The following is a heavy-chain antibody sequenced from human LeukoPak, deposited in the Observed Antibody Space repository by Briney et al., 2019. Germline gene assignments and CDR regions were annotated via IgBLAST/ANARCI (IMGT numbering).Heavy chain of an antibody. V-gene: IGHV3-30*04. D-gene: IGHD2-2*01. Sequence: GGALTLSCAGCVFTFPICAMHWVGQSPARGVAGVAISSHDGCDTHYTDSVTGRFTIASDNYKNTLFLQMNSLRTEDTAEYYCVRAPECSGTNCYRHFAYWGPGTLVTVSS. CDR3: VRAPECSGTNCYRHFAY. CDR2: SSHDGCDT. J-gene: IGHJ4*02. CDR1: VFTFPICA.